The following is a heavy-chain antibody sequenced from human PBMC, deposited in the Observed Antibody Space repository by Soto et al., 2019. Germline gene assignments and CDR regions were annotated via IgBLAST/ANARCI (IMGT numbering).Heavy chain of an antibody. Sequence: GGCLRLSGAASRFNVRSSYMSWVRQAPGEGLEGVAVIYVGGSTFCADSVEGRVTVSGDDPKHSLYLQMNALRDRDAAVYFCGLRDLTGHSVDYWGQGALVTASS. J-gene: IGHJ4*02. V-gene: IGHV3-53*01. D-gene: IGHD3-9*01. CDR3: GLRDLTGHSVDY. CDR2: IYVGGST. CDR1: RFNVRSSY.